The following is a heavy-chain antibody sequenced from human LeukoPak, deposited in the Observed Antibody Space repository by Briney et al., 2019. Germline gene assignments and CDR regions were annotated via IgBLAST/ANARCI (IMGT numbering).Heavy chain of an antibody. D-gene: IGHD4-11*01. Sequence: PETLSLTCALSGGSFSVYWWCWIRQSPGTGLEWIGEISQNGKTNYNPSFESRVTISLDTSKKQFSLHLSSVTAADTAVYYCARTDYSLRGGQGTPVTVSS. CDR3: ARTDYSLR. V-gene: IGHV4-34*01. J-gene: IGHJ4*02. CDR1: GGSFSVYW. CDR2: ISQNGKT.